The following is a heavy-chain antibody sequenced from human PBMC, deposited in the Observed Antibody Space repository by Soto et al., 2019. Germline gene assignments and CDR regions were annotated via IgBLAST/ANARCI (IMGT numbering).Heavy chain of an antibody. CDR1: GFTFSSYC. D-gene: IGHD6-19*01. Sequence: PGGSLRLSCAASGFTFSSYCMHWVRQAPGKGLEWVAVIWYDGSNKYYADSVKGRFTISRDNAKNTLYLQMNSLRAEDTAVYYCARGRSSGWDYYFDYWGPGTLVTVSS. J-gene: IGHJ4*02. V-gene: IGHV3-33*01. CDR3: ARGRSSGWDYYFDY. CDR2: IWYDGSNK.